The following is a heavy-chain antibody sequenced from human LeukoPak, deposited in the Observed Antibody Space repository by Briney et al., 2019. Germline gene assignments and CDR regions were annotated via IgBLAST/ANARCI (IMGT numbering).Heavy chain of an antibody. Sequence: GGSLRLSCAASEFSFSSYWMSWVRQAPGKGLEWVANIKPDGSEKNYVDSVKGRFTISRDNAKNSLYLQMNSLRAEDTAFYYCARGGLYHWYFDLWGRGTLVTVSS. CDR1: EFSFSSYW. CDR3: ARGGLYHWYFDL. CDR2: IKPDGSEK. D-gene: IGHD2/OR15-2a*01. J-gene: IGHJ2*01. V-gene: IGHV3-7*01.